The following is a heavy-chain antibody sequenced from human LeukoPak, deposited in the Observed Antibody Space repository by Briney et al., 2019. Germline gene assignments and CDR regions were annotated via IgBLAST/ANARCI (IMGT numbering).Heavy chain of an antibody. D-gene: IGHD3-22*01. CDR2: IYYSGRT. CDR1: GDSVSRSDSY. J-gene: IGHJ1*01. Sequence: PSETLSLTCSVSGDSVSRSDSYWDWIRQPPGKGLEWIGTIYYSGRTYYSPSLKGRVTMSVDPSNNQFSLSLRSVTAADTAIYYCARRRYYDGSGYLEWGQGTLLRVSS. V-gene: IGHV4-39*01. CDR3: ARRRYYDGSGYLE.